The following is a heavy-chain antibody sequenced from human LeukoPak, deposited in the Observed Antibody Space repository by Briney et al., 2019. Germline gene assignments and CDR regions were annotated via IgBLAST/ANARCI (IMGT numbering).Heavy chain of an antibody. V-gene: IGHV3-30-3*01. CDR1: GFTFSSYA. CDR2: ISYDGSNK. Sequence: PGGSLRLSCAASGFTFSSYAMHWVRQAPGKGLEWVAVISYDGSNKYYADSVKGRFTISRDNSKNTLYLQMNSLRAEDTAVYYCARDFSKPPSAFDYWGQGTLVTVSS. CDR3: ARDFSKPPSAFDY. J-gene: IGHJ4*02. D-gene: IGHD1-14*01.